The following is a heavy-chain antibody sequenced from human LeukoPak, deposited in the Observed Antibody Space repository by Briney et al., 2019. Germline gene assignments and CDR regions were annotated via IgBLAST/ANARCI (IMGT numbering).Heavy chain of an antibody. D-gene: IGHD6-6*01. CDR2: IFYSGST. V-gene: IGHV4-39*01. Sequence: SETLSLTCTVSGGSISSSSYYWGWIRQPPGKGLEWIGSIFYSGSTYYNPSLKSRVTISVDTSKNQFSLKLSSVTAADTAVYYCARQDREQLVPYYYYYMDVWGKGTTVTVSS. CDR3: ARQDREQLVPYYYYYMDV. J-gene: IGHJ6*03. CDR1: GGSISSSSYY.